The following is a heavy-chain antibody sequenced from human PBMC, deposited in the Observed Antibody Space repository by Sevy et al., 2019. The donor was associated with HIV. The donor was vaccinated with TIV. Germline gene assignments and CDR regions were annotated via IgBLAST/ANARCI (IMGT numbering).Heavy chain of an antibody. CDR2: INPDGSEK. V-gene: IGHV3-7*01. J-gene: IGHJ4*02. CDR1: GFTFNTYW. CDR3: ARLLWGVVVVPGTTPGQYFDY. D-gene: IGHD2-2*01. Sequence: GGSLRLSCVASGFTFNTYWMTWVRQAPGKGLEWVANINPDGSEKDYVDSLKGRFTVSSDNAETSLYLHMNSLRVEDTAVYFCARLLWGVVVVPGTTPGQYFDYWGQGTLVTVSS.